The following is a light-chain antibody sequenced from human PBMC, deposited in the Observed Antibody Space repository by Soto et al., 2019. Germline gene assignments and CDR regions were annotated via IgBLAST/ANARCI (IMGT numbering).Light chain of an antibody. V-gene: IGLV2-14*01. CDR1: SSDVGGYNY. Sequence: QAVVTQPASVSGSPGQSITISCTGTSSDVGGYNYVSWYQQHPGKAPKLMIYDVSHRPSGVSNRFSGSKSGNTASLTISGLQAEDEADYYCSSYTSSSGVFGGGTKLTVL. CDR3: SSYTSSSGV. CDR2: DVS. J-gene: IGLJ3*02.